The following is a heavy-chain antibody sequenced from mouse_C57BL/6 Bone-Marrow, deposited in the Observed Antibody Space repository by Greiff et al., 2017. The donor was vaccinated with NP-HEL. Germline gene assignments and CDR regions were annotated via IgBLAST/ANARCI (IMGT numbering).Heavy chain of an antibody. CDR1: GFTFSSYG. D-gene: IGHD2-4*01. Sequence: VMLVESGGDLVKLGGSLKLSCAASGFTFSSYGMSWVRQTPDKRLEWVATISSGGSYTYYPDSVKGRFTFSRDNAKNTLYLQMSSLKSEDTAMYYCASPYDYDVAWFAYWGQGTLVTVSA. CDR3: ASPYDYDVAWFAY. CDR2: ISSGGSYT. J-gene: IGHJ3*01. V-gene: IGHV5-6*01.